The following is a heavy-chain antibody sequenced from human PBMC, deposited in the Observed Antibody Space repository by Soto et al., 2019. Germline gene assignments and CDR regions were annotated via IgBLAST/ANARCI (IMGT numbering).Heavy chain of an antibody. CDR3: ARDGDSGPPGYYYYYYGMDV. J-gene: IGHJ6*02. D-gene: IGHD5-12*01. V-gene: IGHV3-21*01. Sequence: EVQLVESGGGLVKPGGSLRLSCAASGFTFSSYSMNWVHQAPGKGLEWVSSISSSSSYIYYADSVKGRFTISRDNAKNSLYLQMNSLRAEDTAVYYCARDGDSGPPGYYYYYYGMDVWGQGTTVTVSS. CDR1: GFTFSSYS. CDR2: ISSSSSYI.